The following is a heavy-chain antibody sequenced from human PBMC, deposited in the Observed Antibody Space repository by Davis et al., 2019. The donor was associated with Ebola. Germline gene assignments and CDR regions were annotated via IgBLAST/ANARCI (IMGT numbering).Heavy chain of an antibody. CDR1: GYSFTSYW. J-gene: IGHJ6*03. V-gene: IGHV5-10-1*01. CDR3: ARQNRYDFWSGPNYYYYYYMDV. CDR2: IDPSDSYT. D-gene: IGHD3-3*01. Sequence: GESLKISCKGSGYSFTSYWISWVRQMPGKGLEWMGRIDPSDSYTNYSPSFQGHVTISADKSISTAYLQWSSLKASDTAMYYCARQNRYDFWSGPNYYYYYYMDVWGKGTTVTVSS.